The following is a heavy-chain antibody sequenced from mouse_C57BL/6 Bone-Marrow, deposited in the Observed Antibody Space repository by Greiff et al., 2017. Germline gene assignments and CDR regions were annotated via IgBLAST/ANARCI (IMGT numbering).Heavy chain of an antibody. CDR1: GYTFTSYW. D-gene: IGHD2-2*01. V-gene: IGHV1-64*01. Sequence: QVQLQQSGAELVKPGASVKLSCKASGYTFTSYWMPWVKQRPGQGLEWIGMIRPGSGSTNYNEKFKSKATLTVDKSSSNAYMQMSSLKSEDAAVYYAARMWLRYFDYWGQGTTLTVSA. J-gene: IGHJ2*01. CDR2: IRPGSGST. CDR3: ARMWLRYFDY.